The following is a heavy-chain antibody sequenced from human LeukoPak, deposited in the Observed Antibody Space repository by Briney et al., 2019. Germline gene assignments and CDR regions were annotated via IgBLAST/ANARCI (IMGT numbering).Heavy chain of an antibody. D-gene: IGHD1-20*01. CDR2: VRSKTNNYAT. Sequence: GGSLRLSCAASGFTFSDSNMHWVRQASGKGLEWAGRVRSKTNNYATEYAASVNGRFTISRDDSKNTAYLQMNSLKTEDTAVYYCTRQGPNWTDDFDYWGRGTLVAVSS. J-gene: IGHJ4*02. CDR3: TRQGPNWTDDFDY. CDR1: GFTFSDSN. V-gene: IGHV3-73*01.